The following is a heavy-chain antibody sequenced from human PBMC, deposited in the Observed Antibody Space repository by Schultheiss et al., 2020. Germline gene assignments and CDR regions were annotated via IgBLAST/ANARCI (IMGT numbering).Heavy chain of an antibody. CDR2: ISSSGSTI. CDR3: ARASRITMVRGALDP. V-gene: IGHV3-48*04. Sequence: WGSLRLTCAASGFTFSSYAMSWVRQAPGKGLEWVSYISSSGSTIYYADSVKGRFTISRDNAKNSLYLQMNSLRAEDTAVYYCARASRITMVRGALDPWGQGTLVTVAS. CDR1: GFTFSSYA. D-gene: IGHD3-10*01. J-gene: IGHJ5*02.